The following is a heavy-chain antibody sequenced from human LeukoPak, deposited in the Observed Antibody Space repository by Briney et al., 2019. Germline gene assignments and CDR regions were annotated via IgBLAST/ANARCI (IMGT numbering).Heavy chain of an antibody. CDR3: ARGRSSGWSV. Sequence: PSETLSLTCTVSGGSISSSSYYWGWIRQPPGKGLEWIGEINHSGSTNYNPSLKSRVTISVDTSKNQFSLKLSSVTAADTAVYYCARGRSSGWSVWGQGTLVTVSS. D-gene: IGHD6-19*01. J-gene: IGHJ4*02. V-gene: IGHV4-39*07. CDR2: INHSGST. CDR1: GGSISSSSYY.